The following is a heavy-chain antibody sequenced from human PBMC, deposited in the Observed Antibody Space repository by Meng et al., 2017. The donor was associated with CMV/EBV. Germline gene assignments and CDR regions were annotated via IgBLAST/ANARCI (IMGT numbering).Heavy chain of an antibody. Sequence: ASVKVSCKASGYTFTSYNINWVRQATGQGLEWMGWMNPNSGNTGYAQKFQGRVTITRNTSISTAYMELSSLRSEDTAVYYCARFRIQLWSPKSELSYYFDYWGQGTLVTVSS. CDR1: GYTFTSYN. D-gene: IGHD5-18*01. J-gene: IGHJ4*02. V-gene: IGHV1-8*03. CDR3: ARFRIQLWSPKSELSYYFDY. CDR2: MNPNSGNT.